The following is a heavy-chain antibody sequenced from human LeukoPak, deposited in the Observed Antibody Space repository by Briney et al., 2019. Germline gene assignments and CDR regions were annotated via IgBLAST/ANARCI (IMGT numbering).Heavy chain of an antibody. CDR3: ARGIVGATKTDNWFDP. J-gene: IGHJ5*02. CDR1: GCSISSGDYY. D-gene: IGHD1-26*01. Sequence: SETLSLTCTVSGCSISSGDYYWSWIRQPPGKGLEWIGYIYYSGSTYYNPSLKSRVTISVDTSKNQFSLKLSSVTAADTVVYYCARGIVGATKTDNWFDPWGQGTLVTVSS. CDR2: IYYSGST. V-gene: IGHV4-30-4*08.